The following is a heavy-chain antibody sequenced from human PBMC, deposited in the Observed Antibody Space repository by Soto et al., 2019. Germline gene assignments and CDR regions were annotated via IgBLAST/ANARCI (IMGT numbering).Heavy chain of an antibody. Sequence: ASVKVSCKASGYTFTSYAMHWVRQAPGQRLEWMGWINAGNGNTKYSQKFQGRITITRDTSASTAYMELSSLRSEDTAIYYGARGAMSGPWGFDYWGQGTLVPVAS. CDR1: GYTFTSYA. CDR3: ARGAMSGPWGFDY. CDR2: INAGNGNT. J-gene: IGHJ4*02. V-gene: IGHV1-3*01. D-gene: IGHD3-16*01.